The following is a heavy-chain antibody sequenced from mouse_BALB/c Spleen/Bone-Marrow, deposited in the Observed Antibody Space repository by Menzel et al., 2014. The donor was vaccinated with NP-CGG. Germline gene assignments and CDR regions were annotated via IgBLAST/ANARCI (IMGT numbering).Heavy chain of an antibody. CDR3: ARSPMITESYAMDY. Sequence: DLVKPGASVKLSCKASGYTFTSYWINWIKQRPGQGLEWIGRIAPGSGNTYYNEMFKGKATLTVDTSSSTAYIQLSSQSSEDSPVYFCARSPMITESYAMDYWGQGTSVTVSS. CDR1: GYTFTSYW. CDR2: IAPGSGNT. D-gene: IGHD2-4*01. V-gene: IGHV1S41*01. J-gene: IGHJ4*01.